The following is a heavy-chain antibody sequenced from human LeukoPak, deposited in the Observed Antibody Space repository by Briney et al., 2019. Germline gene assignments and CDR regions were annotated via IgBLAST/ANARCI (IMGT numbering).Heavy chain of an antibody. Sequence: GGSLRLSCAASGFTFSSYSMSWVRQAPGKGLEWVSAISGSGGSTYYADSVKGRFTISRDNSKNTLYLQMNSLRAEDTAVYYCAKVITTTVTTTYYFDYWGQGTLVTVSS. CDR1: GFTFSSYS. J-gene: IGHJ4*02. D-gene: IGHD4-17*01. CDR3: AKVITTTVTTTYYFDY. V-gene: IGHV3-23*01. CDR2: ISGSGGST.